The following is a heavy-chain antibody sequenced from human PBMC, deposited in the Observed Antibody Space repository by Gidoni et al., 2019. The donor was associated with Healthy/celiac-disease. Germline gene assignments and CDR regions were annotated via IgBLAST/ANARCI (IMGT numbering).Heavy chain of an antibody. J-gene: IGHJ4*02. V-gene: IGHV3-30*04. CDR2: ISYDGRNK. CDR1: GFTFGSYA. D-gene: IGHD3-3*01. CDR3: ARGVSPYYDFWSGYYGFGY. Sequence: QVQLVESGGGVVQPGRSLRLSCAASGFTFGSYAMHWVRQAPGKGLEWVAVISYDGRNKYYADSVKGRFTISRDNSKNTLYLQMNSLRAEDTAVYYCARGVSPYYDFWSGYYGFGYWGQGTLVTVSS.